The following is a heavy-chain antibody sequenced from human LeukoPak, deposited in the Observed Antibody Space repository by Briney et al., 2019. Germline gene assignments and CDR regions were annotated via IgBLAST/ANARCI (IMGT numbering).Heavy chain of an antibody. CDR1: GFTFSNYW. D-gene: IGHD5-18*01. CDR3: ARDPGTAMGRALDY. J-gene: IGHJ4*02. CDR2: INRDESTT. Sequence: GGSLRLSCAASGFTFSNYWMHWVRDAPGKGRVWVARINRDESTTTYADSAKGRFTISRDNAKNTLYLQMNSLRAEDTAVYYCARDPGTAMGRALDYWGQGTLVTVSS. V-gene: IGHV3-74*01.